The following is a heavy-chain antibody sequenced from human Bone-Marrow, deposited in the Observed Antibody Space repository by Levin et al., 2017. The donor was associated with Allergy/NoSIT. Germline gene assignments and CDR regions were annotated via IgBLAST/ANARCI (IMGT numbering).Heavy chain of an antibody. CDR2: IYTSGST. J-gene: IGHJ3*02. D-gene: IGHD4-17*01. Sequence: SETLSLTCTVSGGSISSYYWSWIRQPAGKGLEWIGRIYTSGSTNYNPSLKSRVTMSVDTSKNQFSLKLSSVTAADTAVYYCARETYGTLGRGFAFDIWGQGTMVTVSS. CDR1: GGSISSYY. CDR3: ARETYGTLGRGFAFDI. V-gene: IGHV4-4*07.